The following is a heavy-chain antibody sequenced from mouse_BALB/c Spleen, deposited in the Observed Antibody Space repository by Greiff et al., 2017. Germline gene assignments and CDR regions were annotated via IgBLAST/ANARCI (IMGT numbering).Heavy chain of an antibody. Sequence: QVQLQQSGAELAKPGASVKMSCKASGYTFTSYWMHWVKQRPGQGLEWIGYINPSTGYTEYNQKFKDKATLTADKSSSTAYMQLSSLTSEDSAVYYCASPYGNYGWYFDVWGAGTTVTVSS. V-gene: IGHV1-7*01. CDR3: ASPYGNYGWYFDV. J-gene: IGHJ1*01. D-gene: IGHD2-10*02. CDR2: INPSTGYT. CDR1: GYTFTSYW.